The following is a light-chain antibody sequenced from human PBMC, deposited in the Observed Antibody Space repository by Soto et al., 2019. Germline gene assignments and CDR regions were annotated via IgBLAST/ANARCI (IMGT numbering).Light chain of an antibody. CDR2: GAS. CDR3: QQYGSPWT. CDR1: QSVSSSY. V-gene: IGKV3-20*01. J-gene: IGKJ2*02. Sequence: EIVLTQSPGTLSLSPGERATLSCRASQSVSSSYLAWYQQKPGQAPRLLIYGASSRATGIPDRFSGSGSGTDFTLTISRLEPDDFAVYYCQQYGSPWTFGQGTKLEIK.